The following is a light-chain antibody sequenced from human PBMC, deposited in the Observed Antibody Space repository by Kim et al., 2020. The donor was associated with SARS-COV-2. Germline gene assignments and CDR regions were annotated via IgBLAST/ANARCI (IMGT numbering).Light chain of an antibody. V-gene: IGKV3-11*01. CDR2: DAS. CDR1: QSVNTL. CDR3: QQRDIWPIT. Sequence: EVVLTQSPVTLSLSPGDRATLSCRASQSVNTLLAWYQQKPGQAPRLLIYDASNRATDIPARFSGSGSGTDFTLTISSLEPEDFAVYYCQQRDIWPITFGQGTRLEIK. J-gene: IGKJ5*01.